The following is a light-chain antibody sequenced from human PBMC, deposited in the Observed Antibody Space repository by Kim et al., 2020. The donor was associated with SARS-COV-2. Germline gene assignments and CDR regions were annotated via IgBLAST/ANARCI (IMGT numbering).Light chain of an antibody. V-gene: IGLV1-44*01. Sequence: GQGVTISCSGSSSNIVSNTINWYQQLPGTAPKLLIYSNNQRPSGVPDRFSGSKSGTSASLAISGLQSEDEADYYCAARDDSLNGVVFGGGTQLTVL. CDR3: AARDDSLNGVV. J-gene: IGLJ2*01. CDR1: SSNIVSNT. CDR2: SNN.